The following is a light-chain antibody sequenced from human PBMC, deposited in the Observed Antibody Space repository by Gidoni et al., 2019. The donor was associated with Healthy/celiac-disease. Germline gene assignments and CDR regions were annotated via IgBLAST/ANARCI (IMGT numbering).Light chain of an antibody. J-gene: IGLJ2*01. CDR1: QLGDKY. CDR2: QGS. CDR3: QAWDSSTVV. V-gene: IGLV3-1*01. Sequence: SYELTQPPSVSGSPGQTASITCSGDQLGDKYACWYQQKPGQSTVLVIYQGSKRPSGIPERFSGSNSGNTATLTISGTQAMDEADYYCQAWDSSTVVFGGGTKLTVI.